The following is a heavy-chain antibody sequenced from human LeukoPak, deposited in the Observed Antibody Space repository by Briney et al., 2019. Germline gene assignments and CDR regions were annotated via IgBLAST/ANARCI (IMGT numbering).Heavy chain of an antibody. D-gene: IGHD6-13*01. J-gene: IGHJ4*02. Sequence: GGSPRLSCAASGFSFSTYWMSWVRQTPEKGLEFVANIDQGGSVRNYMDSLKGRCTISRDNAKKSLYLEINSLRADDTAVYYCARDPESSSFDLWGRGALVTVSS. CDR2: IDQGGSVR. CDR1: GFSFSTYW. CDR3: ARDPESSSFDL. V-gene: IGHV3-7*01.